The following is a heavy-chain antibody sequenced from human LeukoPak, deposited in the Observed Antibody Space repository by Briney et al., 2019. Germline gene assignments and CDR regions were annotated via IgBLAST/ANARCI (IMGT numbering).Heavy chain of an antibody. CDR2: IIPIFGTA. CDR1: GGTFSSYA. V-gene: IGHV1-69*05. D-gene: IGHD3-22*01. CDR3: ATRPYYYDSSGFAFDI. Sequence: EASVKVSCKASGGTFSSYAISLVRQAPGQGLEWMGGIIPIFGTANYAQKFQGRVTITTDESTSTAYMELSSLRSEDTAVYYCATRPYYYDSSGFAFDIWGQGTMVTVSS. J-gene: IGHJ3*02.